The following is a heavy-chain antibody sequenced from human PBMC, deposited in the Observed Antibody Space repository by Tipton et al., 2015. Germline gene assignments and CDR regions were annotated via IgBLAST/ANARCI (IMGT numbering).Heavy chain of an antibody. CDR1: GFTFSDYW. V-gene: IGHV3-7*03. CDR2: IKQDTSEK. Sequence: SLRLSCAVSGFTFSDYWMSWVRQAPGKGLEWVANIKQDTSEKYYVDSVKGRFTISRDNAKNSLYLQMNSLRAEDTALYYCAKSSDAVATTLGYYYGMDVWGQGTTVTVSS. CDR3: AKSSDAVATTLGYYYGMDV. J-gene: IGHJ6*02. D-gene: IGHD5-12*01.